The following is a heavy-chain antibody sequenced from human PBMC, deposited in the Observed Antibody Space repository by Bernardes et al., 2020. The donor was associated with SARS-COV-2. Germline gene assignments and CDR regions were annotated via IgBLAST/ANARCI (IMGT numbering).Heavy chain of an antibody. J-gene: IGHJ4*02. Sequence: SETLSLTCTVSGGSISSGGYYWSWIRQHKGKGLEWIGYIYYSGSTYYNPSLKSRVTISVDTSKNQFSLKLSSVTAADTAVYYCARDTPGVGGWYSGAFDYWGQGTLVTGSS. CDR2: IYYSGST. D-gene: IGHD6-19*01. CDR1: GGSISSGGYY. V-gene: IGHV4-31*03. CDR3: ARDTPGVGGWYSGAFDY.